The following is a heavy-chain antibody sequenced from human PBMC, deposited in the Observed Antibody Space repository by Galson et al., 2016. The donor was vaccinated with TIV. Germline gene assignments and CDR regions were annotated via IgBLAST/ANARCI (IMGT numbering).Heavy chain of an antibody. J-gene: IGHJ4*02. CDR3: ARARYGDYFDY. D-gene: IGHD4-17*01. V-gene: IGHV1-2*02. CDR1: GDTFTGYY. Sequence: SVKVSCKASGDTFTGYYVHLVRQAPGQGLEWMGWIDPRSVATNYAQKFQGRVTMTRDTSISTAHMELTRLTPDDTAVYYCARARYGDYFDYWGQGTLVTVSS. CDR2: IDPRSVAT.